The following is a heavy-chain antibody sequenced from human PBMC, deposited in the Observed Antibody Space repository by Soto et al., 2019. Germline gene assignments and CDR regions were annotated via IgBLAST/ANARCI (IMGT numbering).Heavy chain of an antibody. J-gene: IGHJ2*01. D-gene: IGHD3-16*01. V-gene: IGHV3-33*01. Sequence: VAVIWYDGSNKYYADSVKGRFTISRDNSKNTLYLQMNSLRAEDTAVYYCARDSLGSRYFDLWGRGTLVTVSS. CDR2: IWYDGSNK. CDR3: ARDSLGSRYFDL.